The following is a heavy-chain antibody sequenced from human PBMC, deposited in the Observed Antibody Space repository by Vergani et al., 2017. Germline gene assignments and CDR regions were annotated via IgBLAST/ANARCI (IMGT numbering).Heavy chain of an antibody. D-gene: IGHD5-12*01. V-gene: IGHV3-23*04. J-gene: IGHJ3*01. Sequence: EVQLVESGGGLVQPGGSLRISCAASGFSFKDYAMSWVRQAPGKGLEWVSGISGTGGFTYYADSVKGRFTISRDNAKNSLFLEMNSLRFEDTAVYFCTKGSVYYHDSAGHGYDPYTGFDLWGQGTLVTVSS. CDR3: TKGSVYYHDSAGHGYDPYTGFDL. CDR1: GFSFKDYA. CDR2: ISGTGGFT.